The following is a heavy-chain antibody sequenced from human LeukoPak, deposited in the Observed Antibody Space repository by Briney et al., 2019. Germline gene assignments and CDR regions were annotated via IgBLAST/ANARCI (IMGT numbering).Heavy chain of an antibody. D-gene: IGHD6-19*01. CDR2: ISYDGSNK. Sequence: GGSLRLSCAASGFTFSSYGMTWVRQAPGKGLEWVAVISYDGSNKWDADSVKGRFTISRDNSKNTLYLQMNSLRAEDTAVYYCARDTYRQWLTQGGYFQHWGQGTLVTVSS. CDR3: ARDTYRQWLTQGGYFQH. V-gene: IGHV3-30*03. CDR1: GFTFSSYG. J-gene: IGHJ1*01.